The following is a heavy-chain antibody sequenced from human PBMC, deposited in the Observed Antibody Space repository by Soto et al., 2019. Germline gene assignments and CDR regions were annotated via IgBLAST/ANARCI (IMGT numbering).Heavy chain of an antibody. D-gene: IGHD2-15*01. CDR1: GGSFSGYY. CDR2: INHSGST. Sequence: SETLSLTCAVYGGSFSGYYWSWIRQPPGKGLEWIGEINHSGSTNYNPSLKSRVTISVDTSKNQFSLKLSSVTAADTAVYYCARGSNLGYCSGGSCLHYYMDVWGKGTTVTVSS. CDR3: ARGSNLGYCSGGSCLHYYMDV. V-gene: IGHV4-34*01. J-gene: IGHJ6*03.